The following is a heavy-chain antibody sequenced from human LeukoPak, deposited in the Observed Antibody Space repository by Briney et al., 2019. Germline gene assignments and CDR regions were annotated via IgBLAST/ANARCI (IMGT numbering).Heavy chain of an antibody. CDR3: ARVGSSSRYWFDP. Sequence: PSETLSLTCTVSGYSISSGYFWGWMRQPPGKGLEWIGSIYQSETAHYNPSLKSRVTISVDTSKNQFSLKLSSVTAADTAVYYCARVGSSSRYWFDPWGQGTLVTVSS. CDR1: GYSISSGYF. D-gene: IGHD6-13*01. V-gene: IGHV4-38-2*02. CDR2: IYQSETA. J-gene: IGHJ5*02.